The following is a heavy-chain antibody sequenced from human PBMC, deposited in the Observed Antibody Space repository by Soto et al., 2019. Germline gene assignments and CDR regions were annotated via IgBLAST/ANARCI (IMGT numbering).Heavy chain of an antibody. V-gene: IGHV1-18*01. D-gene: IGHD2-15*01. CDR3: ARDRCSGGSCKTTSKPFDY. Sequence: ASVKVSCKASGYTFTSYGISWVRQAPGQGLEWMGWISAYNGNTNYAQKLQGRVTMTTDTSTSTAYMELRSLRSDDTAVYYCARDRCSGGSCKTTSKPFDYWGQGTLVTVFS. CDR1: GYTFTSYG. CDR2: ISAYNGNT. J-gene: IGHJ4*02.